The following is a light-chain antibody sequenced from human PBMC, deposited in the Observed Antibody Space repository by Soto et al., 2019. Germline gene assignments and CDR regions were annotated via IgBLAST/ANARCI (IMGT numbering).Light chain of an antibody. J-gene: IGKJ1*01. V-gene: IGKV1-6*01. CDR1: QDIRTE. Sequence: AIQMTQSPSSLSASVGDRVTISCRTSQDIRTELGWYQQKPGKAPKLLIYATSNLQSGVPSRFSGSGSGTDFTLTISSLQPEDFATYHCLQDYDYPRTFGPGTKVEVK. CDR3: LQDYDYPRT. CDR2: ATS.